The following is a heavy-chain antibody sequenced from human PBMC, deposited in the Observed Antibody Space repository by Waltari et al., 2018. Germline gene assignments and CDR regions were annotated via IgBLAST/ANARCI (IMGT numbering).Heavy chain of an antibody. CDR1: GGTFGSYA. Sequence: QVQLVQSGAEVKKPGSSVKVSCQASGGTFGSYAITWLRQAPGEGLEWMGGIIPIFGTAPNYAQKFQGSLTVTADESTATVYMDLSSLRSDDTAVYYCARRQLGGPFDPWGQGTLVSVSS. CDR2: IIPIFGTAP. D-gene: IGHD3-16*01. V-gene: IGHV1-69*12. CDR3: ARRQLGGPFDP. J-gene: IGHJ5*02.